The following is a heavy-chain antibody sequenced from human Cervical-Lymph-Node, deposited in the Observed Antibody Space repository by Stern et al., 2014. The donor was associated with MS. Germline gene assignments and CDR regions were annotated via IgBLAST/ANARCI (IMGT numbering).Heavy chain of an antibody. V-gene: IGHV4-39*07. CDR2: VHSTGSA. CDR1: GDSVFRSSYY. CDR3: ACQSLDSMPF. D-gene: IGHD2/OR15-2a*01. Sequence: VQLEESGPGLVKPSETLSLTCNVSGDSVFRSSYYWVWVRQPPGKGLERIGHVHSTGSAFYNPSLQSRLSLFMDTSANEFSLHLRSVTAADTAIYYCACQSLDSMPFWGQGSRVTVSS. J-gene: IGHJ4*02.